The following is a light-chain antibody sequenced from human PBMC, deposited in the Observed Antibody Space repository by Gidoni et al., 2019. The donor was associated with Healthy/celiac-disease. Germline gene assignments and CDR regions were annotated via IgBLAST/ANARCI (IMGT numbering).Light chain of an antibody. CDR2: WAS. V-gene: IGKV4-1*01. J-gene: IGKJ1*01. CDR1: QSVLYSSNNKNY. CDR3: QQYYRTPQT. Sequence: DIVMTEAPDSRAVSLGERATINCKSSQSVLYSSNNKNYLAWYQQKPGQPPKLLIYWASTRESGVPDRFSGRGSGTDFTLTISSLQAEDVAVYYCQQYYRTPQTFGQGTKVEIK.